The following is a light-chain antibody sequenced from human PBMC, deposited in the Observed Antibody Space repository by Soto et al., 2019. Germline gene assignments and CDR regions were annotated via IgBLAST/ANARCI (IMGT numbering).Light chain of an antibody. CDR1: SSNIGAGYD. J-gene: IGLJ2*01. Sequence: QAVVTQPPSVSGAPGQRVTISCTGSSSNIGAGYDVHWYQQLPGTAPKLLIYGNSNRPSGVPDRFSGSKSGTSASLAITGLQAEDEADYYGQSYDSILSGYVVFGGGTKVTVL. CDR2: GNS. V-gene: IGLV1-40*01. CDR3: QSYDSILSGYVV.